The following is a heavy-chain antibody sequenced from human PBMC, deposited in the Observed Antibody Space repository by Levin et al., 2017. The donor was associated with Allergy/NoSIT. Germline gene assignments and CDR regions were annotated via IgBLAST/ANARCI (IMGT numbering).Heavy chain of an antibody. CDR1: GGTFSSYA. Sequence: KISCKASGGTFSSYAISWVRQAPGQGLEWMGRIIPILGIANYAQKFQGRVTITADKSTSTAYMELSSLRSEDTAVYYCASNYYGSGSYHPIDYWGQGTLVTVSS. CDR2: IIPILGIA. D-gene: IGHD3-10*01. CDR3: ASNYYGSGSYHPIDY. J-gene: IGHJ4*02. V-gene: IGHV1-69*04.